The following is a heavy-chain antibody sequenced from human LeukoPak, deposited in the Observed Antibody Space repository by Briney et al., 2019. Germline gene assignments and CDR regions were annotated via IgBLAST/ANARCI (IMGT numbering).Heavy chain of an antibody. Sequence: ASMKVSCKASGYTFTSYDINWVRQATGQGLEWMGWMNPNSGNTGYAQKFQGRVTMTRNTSISTAYMELSSLRSEDTAVYYCARGGATPWGMDVWGQGTTVTVSS. CDR2: MNPNSGNT. CDR1: GYTFTSYD. V-gene: IGHV1-8*01. CDR3: ARGGATPWGMDV. D-gene: IGHD1-26*01. J-gene: IGHJ6*02.